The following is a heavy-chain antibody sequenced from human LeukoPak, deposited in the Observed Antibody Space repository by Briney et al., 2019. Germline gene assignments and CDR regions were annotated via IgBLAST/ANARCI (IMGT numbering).Heavy chain of an antibody. CDR3: ARLSGPPYYDILTGPWFDY. CDR2: VYHSGIT. Sequence: PSETLSLTCSVSGGSIGSSSYFWGWIRQPPEKGLEWIGSVYHSGITYYNPSLKSRVTISVDTSKNQFSLKLSSVTAADTAVYYCARLSGPPYYDILTGPWFDYWGKGTLVTASS. V-gene: IGHV4-39*01. J-gene: IGHJ4*02. D-gene: IGHD3-9*01. CDR1: GGSIGSSSYF.